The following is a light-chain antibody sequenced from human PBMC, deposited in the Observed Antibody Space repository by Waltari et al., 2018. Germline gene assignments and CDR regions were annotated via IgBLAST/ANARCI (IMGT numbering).Light chain of an antibody. CDR3: QSAHSNGSDVV. Sequence: SYELTQPPSVSVSPGQTARITCPGDALSKQFGYWYQQKSGRAPVLMIYTARGRPSGIPERFSGSSSGTTVTLTISAVQPDDEADYYCQSAHSNGSDVVFGGGTKLTVL. V-gene: IGLV3-25*03. CDR1: ALSKQF. J-gene: IGLJ2*01. CDR2: TAR.